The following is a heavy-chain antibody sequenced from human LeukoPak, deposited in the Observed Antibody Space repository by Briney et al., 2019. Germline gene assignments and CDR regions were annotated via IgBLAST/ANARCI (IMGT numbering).Heavy chain of an antibody. D-gene: IGHD3-10*01. Sequence: GGSLRLSCAASGFTFDDYGMSWVRQAPGKGLEWVSGINWNGGSTGYADSVKGRFTISRDNAKNSLYLQMNSLRAEDTALYHCAREYYYGSGSYYNDYYYYMDVWGKGTTVTISS. V-gene: IGHV3-20*01. J-gene: IGHJ6*03. CDR2: INWNGGST. CDR3: AREYYYGSGSYYNDYYYYMDV. CDR1: GFTFDDYG.